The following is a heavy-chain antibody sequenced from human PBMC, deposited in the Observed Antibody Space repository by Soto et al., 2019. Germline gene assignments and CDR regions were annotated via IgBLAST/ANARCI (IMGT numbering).Heavy chain of an antibody. Sequence: RGESLKISCKGSGYSFTSYWISWVRQMPGKGLEWMGRIDPSDSYTNYSPSFQGHVTISADKSISTAYLQWSSLKASDTAMYYCARQGSRNYDILTGYYYYYGMDVWGQGTTVTVS. J-gene: IGHJ6*02. V-gene: IGHV5-10-1*01. CDR2: IDPSDSYT. CDR3: ARQGSRNYDILTGYYYYYGMDV. CDR1: GYSFTSYW. D-gene: IGHD3-9*01.